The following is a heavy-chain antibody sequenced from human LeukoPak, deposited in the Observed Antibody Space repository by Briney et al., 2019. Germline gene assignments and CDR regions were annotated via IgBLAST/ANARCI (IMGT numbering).Heavy chain of an antibody. CDR2: ISAYNGNT. J-gene: IGHJ6*02. CDR1: GYTFTSYG. D-gene: IGHD6-13*01. CDR3: ARELAAAGTGDYYYYYGMDV. V-gene: IGHV1-18*01. Sequence: GASVKVSCKASGYTFTSYGISWVRQAPGQGLEWMGWISAYNGNTNYAQKLQGRVTMTTDTSTSTAYMELRSLRSDDTAVYYCARELAAAGTGDYYYYYGMDVWGQGTTVTVSS.